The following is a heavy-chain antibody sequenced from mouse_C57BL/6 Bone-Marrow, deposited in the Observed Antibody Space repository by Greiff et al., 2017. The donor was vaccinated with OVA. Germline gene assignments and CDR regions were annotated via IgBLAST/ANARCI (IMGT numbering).Heavy chain of an antibody. CDR2: IYPSDSET. Sequence: QVQLQQPGAELVRPGSSVKLSCKASGYTFTSYWMDWVKQRPGQGLEWIGNIYPSDSETHYNQKFKDKATLTVDKSSSTAYMQLSSLTSEDSAVYYCARNFYGNYKVDYWGQGTSVTVSS. CDR3: ARNFYGNYKVDY. V-gene: IGHV1-61*01. J-gene: IGHJ4*01. CDR1: GYTFTSYW. D-gene: IGHD2-1*01.